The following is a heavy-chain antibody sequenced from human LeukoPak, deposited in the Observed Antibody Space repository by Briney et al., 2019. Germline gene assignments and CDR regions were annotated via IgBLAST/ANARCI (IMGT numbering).Heavy chain of an antibody. V-gene: IGHV3-30*02. Sequence: GGSLRLSCAASGFTFSSYGMHWVRQAPGKGLEWVAFIRYDGSNKYYADSVKGRFTISRVNSKNTLYLQMNSLRAEDTAVYYCAKDQYPLSSSWYGDFQHWGQGTLVTVSS. CDR1: GFTFSSYG. D-gene: IGHD6-13*01. CDR3: AKDQYPLSSSWYGDFQH. J-gene: IGHJ1*01. CDR2: IRYDGSNK.